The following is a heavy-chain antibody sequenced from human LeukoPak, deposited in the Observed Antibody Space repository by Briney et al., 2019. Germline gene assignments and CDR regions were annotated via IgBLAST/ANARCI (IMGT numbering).Heavy chain of an antibody. CDR3: ARDPDADNDFDF. V-gene: IGHV1-18*01. J-gene: IGHJ4*02. Sequence: ASVKVSCKASGYAFIKYGISWVRQAPGEGLEWLGWIDANNGDTNYAQKVRVRVTMTTDTSTTTAYMELRSLRSDDTAVYYCARDPDADNDFDFWGQGTLVTVSS. CDR2: IDANNGDT. CDR1: GYAFIKYG. D-gene: IGHD1-1*01.